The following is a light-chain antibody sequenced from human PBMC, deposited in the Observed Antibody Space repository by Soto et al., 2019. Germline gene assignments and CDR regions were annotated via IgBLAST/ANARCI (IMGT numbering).Light chain of an antibody. Sequence: DIQMTQSPSSLSASVGDRVTITCQASQDISNYLNWYQQKPGKAPKLLIYDASNLETGVPSRFSLSGSGTDFTFTIRSLQPEDIATYYCQQYDHLPPLTCGGGTKVESK. CDR3: QQYDHLPPLT. J-gene: IGKJ4*01. CDR1: QDISNY. CDR2: DAS. V-gene: IGKV1-33*01.